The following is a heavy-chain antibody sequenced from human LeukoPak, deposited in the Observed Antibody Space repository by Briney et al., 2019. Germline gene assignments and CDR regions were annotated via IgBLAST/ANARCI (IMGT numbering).Heavy chain of an antibody. CDR2: INPSGGST. J-gene: IGHJ4*02. D-gene: IGHD3-3*01. V-gene: IGHV1-46*01. CDR1: GYTFTSYY. CDR3: ARESAGTYYDFWSGYYPPDY. Sequence: GASVKVSCKASGYTFTSYYMHWVRQAPGQGLEWMGIINPSGGSTSYAQKFQGRVTMTRDMSTSTVYMELSSLRSEDTAVYYCARESAGTYYDFWSGYYPPDYWGQGTLVTVSS.